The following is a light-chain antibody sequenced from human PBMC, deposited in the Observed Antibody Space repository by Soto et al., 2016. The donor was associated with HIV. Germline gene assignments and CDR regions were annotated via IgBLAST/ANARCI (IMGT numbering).Light chain of an antibody. J-gene: IGLJ1*01. CDR3: QVWDSGDHYV. V-gene: IGLV3-21*03. Sequence: SYELTQPPSVSVAPGKTARITCGGNNIGTRSVHWYQQRAGQAPVLAVYDDSDRPSGIPERFSGSNSANTATLTIIRVEAGDEADYYCQVWDSGDHYVFGTGTKVTVL. CDR1: NIGTRS. CDR2: DDS.